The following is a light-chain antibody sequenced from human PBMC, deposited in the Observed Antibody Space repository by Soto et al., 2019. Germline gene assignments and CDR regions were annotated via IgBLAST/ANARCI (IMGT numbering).Light chain of an antibody. Sequence: EMVLTQSPGTLSLSPGERAPLSCRASQSLTSDYLAWYQQKPGQTPRLLIHVASSRATGIPDRFSGSGSGTDFTLTISILEPEDSAVYYCQQSGRPFGQGTKVEIK. V-gene: IGKV3-20*01. CDR3: QQSGRP. CDR1: QSLTSDY. J-gene: IGKJ1*01. CDR2: VAS.